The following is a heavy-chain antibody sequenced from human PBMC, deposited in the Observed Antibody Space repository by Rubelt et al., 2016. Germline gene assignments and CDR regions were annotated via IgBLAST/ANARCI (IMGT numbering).Heavy chain of an antibody. CDR3: ARGFGDY. CDR1: GYTFTSYY. Sequence: QVQLVQSGAEVKQPGASVRVSCKTSGYTFTSYYMHWVRQAPGQGLEWMGRINPNSGETDYAQKFQGRVTMTRDTSITTAYMDLSRLRSDDTAVYYCARGFGDYWGQGALVTVSS. J-gene: IGHJ4*02. D-gene: IGHD3-10*01. V-gene: IGHV1-2*06. CDR2: INPNSGET.